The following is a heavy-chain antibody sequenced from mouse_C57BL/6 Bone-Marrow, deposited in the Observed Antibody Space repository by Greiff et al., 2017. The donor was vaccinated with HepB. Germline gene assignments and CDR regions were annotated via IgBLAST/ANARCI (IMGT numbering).Heavy chain of an antibody. J-gene: IGHJ1*03. Sequence: EVQLVESGGGLVKPGGSLKLSCAASGFTFSDYGMHWVRQAPEKGLEWVAYISSGSSTIYYADTVKGRFTISRDNAKNTLFLQMTSLRSEDTAMYYCARAGGTVGYFDVWGTGTTVTVSS. CDR2: ISSGSSTI. V-gene: IGHV5-17*01. CDR3: ARAGGTVGYFDV. D-gene: IGHD1-1*02. CDR1: GFTFSDYG.